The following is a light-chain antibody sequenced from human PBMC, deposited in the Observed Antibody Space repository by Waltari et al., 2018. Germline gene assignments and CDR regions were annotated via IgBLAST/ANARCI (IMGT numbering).Light chain of an antibody. CDR2: GAS. V-gene: IGKV3-20*01. CDR3: QHYVSLPAT. Sequence: EIVLTQSPGTLSLSPGERATLSCRASQSVTRSLAWYQQKPGQAPRLLFYGASSRATGIPDRFSGGGSGTDFSLTISRLEPEDFAMYYCQHYVSLPATFGQGTKVEIK. J-gene: IGKJ1*01. CDR1: QSVTRS.